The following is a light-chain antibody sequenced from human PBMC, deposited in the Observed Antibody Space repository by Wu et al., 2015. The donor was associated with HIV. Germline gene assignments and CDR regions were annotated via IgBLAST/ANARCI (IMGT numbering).Light chain of an antibody. V-gene: IGKV3-15*01. CDR1: QSVSSN. CDR3: QQYDASTFT. CDR2: DTS. Sequence: EIVMTQSPATLSVSPGERATLSCRASQSVSSNLAWFQQKAGQAPRLLIYDTSTRATGIPGRFSGSGSGTDFTLTISRLEPEDFAVYYCQQYDASTFTFGPGTKVNIK. J-gene: IGKJ3*01.